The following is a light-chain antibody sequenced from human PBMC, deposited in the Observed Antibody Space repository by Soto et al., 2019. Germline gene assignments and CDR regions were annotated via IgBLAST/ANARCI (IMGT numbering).Light chain of an antibody. Sequence: EILLTQSPGTLSFSPGERATLSFRASQSVISSYLAWYQQKPGQAPSLLIYGASSRATGIPDRFSGRGSGTDFTLTISRLEPEDFALYYCQQYGDSPFTFGQGTKVDIK. CDR1: QSVISSY. V-gene: IGKV3-20*01. CDR3: QQYGDSPFT. CDR2: GAS. J-gene: IGKJ1*01.